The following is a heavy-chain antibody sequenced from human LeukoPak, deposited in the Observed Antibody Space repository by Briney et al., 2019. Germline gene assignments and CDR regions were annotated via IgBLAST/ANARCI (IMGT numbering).Heavy chain of an antibody. CDR1: GFTFSSYW. D-gene: IGHD5-18*01. CDR2: IKGGGSST. Sequence: GGSLRLSCAASGFTFSSYWMHWVRHTPGKGLVWVSRIKGGGSSTSYADSVRGRFTISRDNAKNTLYLQMNSLRAEDTAVYYCARDGYSFGHDFDYWGQGTLVTVSS. CDR3: ARDGYSFGHDFDY. V-gene: IGHV3-74*01. J-gene: IGHJ4*02.